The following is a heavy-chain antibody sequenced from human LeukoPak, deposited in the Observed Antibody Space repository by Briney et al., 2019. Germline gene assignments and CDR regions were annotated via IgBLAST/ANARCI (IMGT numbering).Heavy chain of an antibody. CDR2: ISSSSSYI. V-gene: IGHV3-21*01. D-gene: IGHD6-19*01. Sequence: PGGSLRLSCAASGFTFSSYAMHWVRQAPGKGLEWVSSISSSSSYIYYADSVKGRFTISRENAKNTLYLQMNSLSAEDTAVYYCARGTAVAGTDYWGQGTLVTVSS. J-gene: IGHJ4*02. CDR1: GFTFSSYA. CDR3: ARGTAVAGTDY.